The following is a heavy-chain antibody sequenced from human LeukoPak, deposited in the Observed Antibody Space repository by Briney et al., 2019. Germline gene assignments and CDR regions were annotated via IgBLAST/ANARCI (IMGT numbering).Heavy chain of an antibody. CDR3: QAVTTTYSDY. CDR2: IYTSGST. Sequence: PSETLSLTCTVSGGSISTYYWGWIRQPAGKGLEWVGQIYTSGSTNYNPSLKSRVTISVDKSKNQLSLKLSSVTAADTAVYYCQAVTTTYSDYWGQGTLVTVSS. CDR1: GGSISTYY. D-gene: IGHD4-17*01. V-gene: IGHV4-4*07. J-gene: IGHJ4*02.